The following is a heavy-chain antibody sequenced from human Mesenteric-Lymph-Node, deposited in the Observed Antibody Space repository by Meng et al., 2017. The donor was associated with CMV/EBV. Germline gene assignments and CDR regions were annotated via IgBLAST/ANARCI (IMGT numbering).Heavy chain of an antibody. V-gene: IGHV1-2*02. CDR2: INPNSCGT. J-gene: IGHJ5*02. D-gene: IGHD2-2*01. CDR3: ARGGGYCSSTSCYSAGWFDP. Sequence: SVKVSCKASGYTFTGYYMHWVRQAPGQGLEWMGWINPNSCGTNYARKLQGRVTMTRDTSISTAYMELSRLRSDDTAVYYCARGGGYCSSTSCYSAGWFDPWGQGTLVTVSS. CDR1: GYTFTGYY.